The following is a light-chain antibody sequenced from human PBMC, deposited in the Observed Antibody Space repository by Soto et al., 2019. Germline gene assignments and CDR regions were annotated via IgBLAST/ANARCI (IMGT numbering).Light chain of an antibody. CDR1: QSVSSD. CDR2: GAS. V-gene: IGKV3-15*01. Sequence: EIVMTQSPATLSVSPGERVTLSCRASQSVSSDLAWYLQKPGQAPSLLVYGASTRATGMPARFSGSGSGTEFTFPISSLQSEDFAVYYCQQYNNWPHTFGQGTKLEIK. CDR3: QQYNNWPHT. J-gene: IGKJ2*01.